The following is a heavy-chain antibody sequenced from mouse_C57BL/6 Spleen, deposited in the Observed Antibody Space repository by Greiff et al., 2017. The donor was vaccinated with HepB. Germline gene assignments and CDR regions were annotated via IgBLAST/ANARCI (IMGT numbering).Heavy chain of an antibody. CDR1: GFTFSSYA. Sequence: EVQRVESGEGLVKPGGSLKLSCAASGFTFSSYAMSWVRQTPEKRLEWVAYISSGGDYIYYADTVKGRFTISRDNARNTLYLQMSSLKSEDTAMYYCTRDQGDYDGFAYWGQGTLVTVSA. V-gene: IGHV5-9-1*02. J-gene: IGHJ3*01. D-gene: IGHD2-4*01. CDR3: TRDQGDYDGFAY. CDR2: ISSGGDYI.